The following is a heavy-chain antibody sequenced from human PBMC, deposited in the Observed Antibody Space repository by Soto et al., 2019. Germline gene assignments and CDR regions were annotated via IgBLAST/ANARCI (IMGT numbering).Heavy chain of an antibody. CDR2: ISPMFGAA. V-gene: IGHV1-69*19. CDR1: GGTFNTYA. Sequence: QVQLVQYGAEMKKPGSSVKVSCQSSGGTFNTYAMNWVRQAPGQGPELMGDISPMFGAANYAPKFQGRVTITGDESTGTSYMQVTSLTSEDTALYFCAREVQVHTPAFVYWGQGTLVTVSS. D-gene: IGHD3-10*01. J-gene: IGHJ4*02. CDR3: AREVQVHTPAFVY.